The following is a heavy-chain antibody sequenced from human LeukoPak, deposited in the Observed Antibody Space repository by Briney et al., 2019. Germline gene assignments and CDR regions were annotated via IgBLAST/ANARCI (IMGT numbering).Heavy chain of an antibody. D-gene: IGHD3-3*01. CDR1: GFTFSSYG. CDR3: ARESGWGLPHAFDF. V-gene: IGHV3-30*19. Sequence: QPGGSLRLSCAASGFTFSSYGMHWVRQAPGKGLEWVTLISYDGSKIYYADSVKGRFTISRDNSKNTLYLQMNSLRAEDTAVYYCARESGWGLPHAFDFWGQGTMVTVSS. CDR2: ISYDGSKI. J-gene: IGHJ3*01.